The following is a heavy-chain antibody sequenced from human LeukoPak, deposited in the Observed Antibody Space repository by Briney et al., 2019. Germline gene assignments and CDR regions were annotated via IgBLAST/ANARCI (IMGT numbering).Heavy chain of an antibody. V-gene: IGHV1-2*02. CDR2: INPNSGGT. D-gene: IGHD1-26*01. Sequence: GASVKVSCKASGYTFAGYYMHWVRQAPGQGLEWMGWINPNSGGTNYAQKFQGRVTMTRDTSISTAYMELSRLRSDDTAVYYCASVEVGATTLWVLRFDYWGQGTLVTVSS. J-gene: IGHJ4*02. CDR3: ASVEVGATTLWVLRFDY. CDR1: GYTFAGYY.